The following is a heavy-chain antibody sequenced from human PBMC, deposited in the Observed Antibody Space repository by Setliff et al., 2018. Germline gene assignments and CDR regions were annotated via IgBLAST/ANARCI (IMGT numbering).Heavy chain of an antibody. CDR2: VTDTADRT. Sequence: PGGSLRLSCVASGFAFRSYAMSWVRQTPGKGLEWLATVTDTADRTYYPDSVKGRFTISRDNSKNTLYLQMNSLRAEDTALYYCARRGGTSGARAFDIWGQGTVVTVS. V-gene: IGHV3-23*01. D-gene: IGHD1-26*01. J-gene: IGHJ3*02. CDR3: ARRGGTSGARAFDI. CDR1: GFAFRSYA.